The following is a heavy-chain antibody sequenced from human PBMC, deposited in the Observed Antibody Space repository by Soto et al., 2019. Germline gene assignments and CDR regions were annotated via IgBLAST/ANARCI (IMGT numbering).Heavy chain of an antibody. J-gene: IGHJ3*02. CDR2: FNPNSGDT. CDR1: GYTLSGYY. D-gene: IGHD6-13*01. Sequence: ASVKVSCKASGYTLSGYYMHWVRQAPGQGLEWMGWFNPNSGDTNYAQKFQGWVTMTRDTSITTAYMELSRLKSDDTAVYYCAREGGGIDEAGGGNDDFYIWGKGTMVTASS. V-gene: IGHV1-2*04. CDR3: AREGGGIDEAGGGNDDFYI.